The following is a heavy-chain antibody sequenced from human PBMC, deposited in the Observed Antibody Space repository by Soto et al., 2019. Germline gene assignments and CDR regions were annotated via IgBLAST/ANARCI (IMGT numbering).Heavy chain of an antibody. CDR3: ARWGDGPYCGGDCDQRPNWFDP. Sequence: ASVKVSCKASGGTFSSYAISWVRQAPGQGLEWMGGIIPIFGTANYAQKFQGGVTITADESTTTAYLELSSLRSEDTAVYYCARWGDGPYCGGDCDQRPNWFDPWGQGTLVTVSS. CDR2: IIPIFGTA. D-gene: IGHD2-21*02. CDR1: GGTFSSYA. J-gene: IGHJ5*02. V-gene: IGHV1-69*13.